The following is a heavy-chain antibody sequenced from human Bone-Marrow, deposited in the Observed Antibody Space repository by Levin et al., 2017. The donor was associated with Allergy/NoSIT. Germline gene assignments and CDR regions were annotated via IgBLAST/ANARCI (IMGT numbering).Heavy chain of an antibody. V-gene: IGHV2-5*01. D-gene: IGHD3-16*01. CDR2: IYWNGDK. J-gene: IGHJ4*02. CDR1: GFSLSTSGEG. Sequence: TLSLTLTCTFSGFSLSTSGEGVGWIRQSPGKALEWLAVIYWNGDKAYSPSLKTRLTINEDTAKDQVVLTMTNMGPVDTGTYYCAHALRLITFGGVLLFDYWGQGNLVTVS. CDR3: AHALRLITFGGVLLFDY.